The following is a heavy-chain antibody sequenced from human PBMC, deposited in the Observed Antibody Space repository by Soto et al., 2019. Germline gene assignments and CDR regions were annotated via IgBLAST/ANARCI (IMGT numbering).Heavy chain of an antibody. CDR1: GGTFSSYA. CDR2: LIPIFGTA. V-gene: IGHV1-69*01. D-gene: IGHD4-4*01. CDR3: ARLGLGMTTVTYAYYYGMDV. J-gene: IGHJ6*02. Sequence: QVQLVQSGAEVKKPGSSVKVSCKASGGTFSSYAISWVRQAPGQGLELMGGLIPIFGTANYAQKFQGRVTSTADEATSTAYMELSSLRSEDTAVYYCARLGLGMTTVTYAYYYGMDVWGQGTTVTVSS.